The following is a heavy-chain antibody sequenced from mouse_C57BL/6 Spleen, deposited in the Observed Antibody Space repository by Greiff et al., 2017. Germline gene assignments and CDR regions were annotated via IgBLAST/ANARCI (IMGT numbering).Heavy chain of an antibody. V-gene: IGHV1-26*01. CDR3: ARKWDYDYDRYFDV. CDR2: INPNNGGT. D-gene: IGHD2-4*01. Sequence: EVQLQQSGPELVKPGASVKISCKASGYTFTDYYMNWVKQSHGKSLEWIGDINPNNGGTSYNQKFKGKDTLTVDKSSSTAYMERRSLTSEDSAVYYCARKWDYDYDRYFDVWGTGTTVTVSS. CDR1: GYTFTDYY. J-gene: IGHJ1*03.